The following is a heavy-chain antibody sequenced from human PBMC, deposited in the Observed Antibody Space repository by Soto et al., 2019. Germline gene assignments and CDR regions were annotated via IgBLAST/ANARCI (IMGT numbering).Heavy chain of an antibody. CDR1: GGSFDDFY. V-gene: IGHV4-34*01. Sequence: SETLSLTCAFYGGSFDDFYWSWVRQSPGKGLEWVGEISHDGGTNYSPSPASRVSISVDTSKNQFSLHLRSVTAADTGLYYCARGQLVWYGDLTPYHRDMDVWGQGTTVTVSS. J-gene: IGHJ6*02. CDR3: ARGQLVWYGDLTPYHRDMDV. D-gene: IGHD3-10*01. CDR2: ISHDGGT.